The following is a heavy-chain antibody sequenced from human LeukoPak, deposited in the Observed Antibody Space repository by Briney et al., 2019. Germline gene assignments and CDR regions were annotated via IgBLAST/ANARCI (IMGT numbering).Heavy chain of an antibody. V-gene: IGHV5-51*01. CDR2: IYPGDSDI. CDR1: GYSFTSYW. D-gene: IGHD2-15*01. J-gene: IGHJ5*02. Sequence: GESLKISCKGSGYSFTSYWIGWVRQMPGKGLEWMGIIYPGDSDIRYSPSFQGQVTISVDRSISTAYLQWSSLMASDTAIYYCARRAGYCSGGSCPANWFDPWGQGTLVTVSS. CDR3: ARRAGYCSGGSCPANWFDP.